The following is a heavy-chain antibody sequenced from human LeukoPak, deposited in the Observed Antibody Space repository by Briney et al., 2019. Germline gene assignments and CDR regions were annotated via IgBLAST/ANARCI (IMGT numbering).Heavy chain of an antibody. J-gene: IGHJ3*02. V-gene: IGHV3-30-3*01. Sequence: GSLRLSCAASGFSFSYYVIHWVRQAPGKGLEWMAVISYDGSNKYYADSVKGRFTISRDNSRDTLYLQVNSLRGEDTAVYYCARGWSDAFDIWGQGTMVTVSS. CDR1: GFSFSYYV. CDR3: ARGWSDAFDI. D-gene: IGHD6-13*01. CDR2: ISYDGSNK.